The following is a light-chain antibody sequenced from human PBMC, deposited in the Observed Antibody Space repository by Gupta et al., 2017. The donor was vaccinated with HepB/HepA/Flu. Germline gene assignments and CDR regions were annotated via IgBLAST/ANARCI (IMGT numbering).Light chain of an antibody. CDR3: HQYGASPRT. CDR1: QSLSGSL. V-gene: IGKV3-20*01. CDR2: GAS. Sequence: EIVLTQSPGTLSLSPGERATLSCRASQSLSGSLLAWYQQKPVQAPRLLIYGASSRASGIPDRFTGSGSGTDFTLTINRLEPEDFAVYFCHQYGASPRTFGQGTKVEIK. J-gene: IGKJ1*01.